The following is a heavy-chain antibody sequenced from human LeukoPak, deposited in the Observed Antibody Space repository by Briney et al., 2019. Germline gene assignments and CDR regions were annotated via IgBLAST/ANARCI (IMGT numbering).Heavy chain of an antibody. CDR3: ARVPHYGDYLVGAFDI. D-gene: IGHD4-17*01. CDR1: GFTFSSYW. V-gene: IGHV3-74*01. Sequence: GGSLRLSCAASGFTFSSYWMHWVRQAPGKGLVWVSRINSDGSSKSYADSVKGRFTISRDNAKNTLYLQMNSLRAEDTAVYYCARVPHYGDYLVGAFDIWGQGTMVTVSS. CDR2: INSDGSSK. J-gene: IGHJ3*02.